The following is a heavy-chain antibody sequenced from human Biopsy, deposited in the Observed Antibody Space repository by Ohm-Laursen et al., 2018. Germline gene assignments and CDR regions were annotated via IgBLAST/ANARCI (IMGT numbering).Heavy chain of an antibody. CDR2: NKQKGNT. V-gene: IGHV4-34*01. J-gene: IGHJ5*02. CDR3: ARGLPRIAPMVRGRRTWFDP. D-gene: IGHD3-10*01. CDR1: GGSFRGYY. Sequence: SDTLSPTCAVYGGSFRGYYLSWVRPTPGEGLGGIGENKQKGNTHYKPSLDSRVAISADTSKNQFSLNLYSVTAADTAVYFCARGLPRIAPMVRGRRTWFDPWGQGTLVTVSS.